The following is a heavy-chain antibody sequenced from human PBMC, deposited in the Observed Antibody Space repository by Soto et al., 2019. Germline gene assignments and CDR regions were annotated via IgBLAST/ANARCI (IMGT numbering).Heavy chain of an antibody. V-gene: IGHV3-33*01. J-gene: IGHJ4*02. Sequence: QVQLVESGGGVVQAGRSLRLSCAASGFTFSSYGMHWVRQAPGKGLEWVSIIWYDGGNKYYADSVKGRFTISRDNSKNTLYLQMNSRRADDTAVYYCARDKFLLSYWGQGTPVTVSS. D-gene: IGHD2-15*01. CDR2: IWYDGGNK. CDR3: ARDKFLLSY. CDR1: GFTFSSYG.